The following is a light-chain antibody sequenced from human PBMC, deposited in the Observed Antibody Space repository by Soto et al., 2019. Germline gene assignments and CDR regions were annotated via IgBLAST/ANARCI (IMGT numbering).Light chain of an antibody. CDR2: DVS. CDR1: SSDVGGYNY. Sequence: QSVLTQPASVSGSPGQSITISCTGTSSDVGGYNYVSWYQQHPGKAPKLMTYDVSNRPSGVSNRFSGSKSGNTASLTISGLQAEDEADYYCSSYTSSSTSYVFGTGTQLTVL. CDR3: SSYTSSSTSYV. V-gene: IGLV2-14*01. J-gene: IGLJ1*01.